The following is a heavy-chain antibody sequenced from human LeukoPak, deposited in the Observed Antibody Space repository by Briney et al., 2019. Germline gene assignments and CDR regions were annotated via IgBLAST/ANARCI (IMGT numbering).Heavy chain of an antibody. CDR1: GGSFSGYY. CDR2: IYYSGST. J-gene: IGHJ6*03. V-gene: IGHV4-34*01. CDR3: ARDEPAAMGAYYYYYYYMDV. Sequence: SETLSLTCAVYGGSFSGYYWSWIRQPPGKGLEWIGSIYYSGSTYYNPSLKSRVTISVDTSKNQFSLKLSSVTAADTAVYYCARDEPAAMGAYYYYYYYMDVWGKGTTVTVSS. D-gene: IGHD2-2*01.